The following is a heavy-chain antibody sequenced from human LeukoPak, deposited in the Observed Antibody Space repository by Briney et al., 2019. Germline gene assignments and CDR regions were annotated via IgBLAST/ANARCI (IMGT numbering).Heavy chain of an antibody. Sequence: QPGGSLRLSCAASGFTFSSYGMHWVRQAPGKGLEWVAFIRYDGSNKYYADSVKGRFTISRDNSKNALYLQMNSLRAEDTAVYYCAKGPEYSDSSGWAWYFDYWGQGTLVTVSS. CDR1: GFTFSSYG. CDR2: IRYDGSNK. D-gene: IGHD6-19*01. CDR3: AKGPEYSDSSGWAWYFDY. J-gene: IGHJ4*02. V-gene: IGHV3-30*02.